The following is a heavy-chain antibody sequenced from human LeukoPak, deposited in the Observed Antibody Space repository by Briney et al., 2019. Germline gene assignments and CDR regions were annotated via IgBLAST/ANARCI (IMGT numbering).Heavy chain of an antibody. J-gene: IGHJ2*01. CDR2: MSYYGSSK. Sequence: GGSLRLSCTASGFTFSSYGMHWVRQAPDKGLEWVAGMSYYGSSKYYADSVKGRFTISRDNSKNTLYLQMNSLRVEDTAVYYCAKASIAGGIHWYFDLWGRGTLVTVSS. V-gene: IGHV3-30*18. CDR1: GFTFSSYG. D-gene: IGHD6-13*01. CDR3: AKASIAGGIHWYFDL.